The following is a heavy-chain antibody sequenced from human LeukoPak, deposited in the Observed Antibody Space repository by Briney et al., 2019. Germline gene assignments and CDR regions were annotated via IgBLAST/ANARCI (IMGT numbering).Heavy chain of an antibody. Sequence: ASVKVSCKASGGTFSSYAISWVRQAPGQGLEWMGRIIPIFGTANYAQKFQGRVTITTDESTSTAYMELSGLRSEDTAVYYCARDVIVVGHHFDPWGQGTLVTVSS. V-gene: IGHV1-69*05. CDR1: GGTFSSYA. CDR2: IIPIFGTA. D-gene: IGHD3-22*01. CDR3: ARDVIVVGHHFDP. J-gene: IGHJ5*02.